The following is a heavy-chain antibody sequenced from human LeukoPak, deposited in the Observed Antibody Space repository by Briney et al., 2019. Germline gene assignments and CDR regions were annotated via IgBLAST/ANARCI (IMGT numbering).Heavy chain of an antibody. V-gene: IGHV4-34*01. Sequence: PSETLSLTCAVHGGSFSGYYWSWIRQPPGKGLEWIGYIYHSGSTYYNPSLKSRVTISVDRSKNQFSLKLSSVTAADTAVYYCARVAARYVGMDVWGQGTTVTVSS. CDR2: IYHSGST. J-gene: IGHJ6*02. CDR1: GGSFSGYY. CDR3: ARVAARYVGMDV. D-gene: IGHD6-6*01.